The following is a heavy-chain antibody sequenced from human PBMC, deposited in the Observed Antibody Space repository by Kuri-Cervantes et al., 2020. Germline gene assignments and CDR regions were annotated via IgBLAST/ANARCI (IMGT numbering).Heavy chain of an antibody. V-gene: IGHV4-34*01. CDR1: GGSFSGYY. J-gene: IGHJ4*02. CDR3: ARAGRYYYCSGSLPLDY. CDR2: INHSGST. D-gene: IGHD3-10*01. Sequence: ESLKISCAVSGGSFSGYYWSWIRQPPGKGLEWSGEINHSGSTNYNPSLKSRVTITVDTSKNQFSLKLSSVTAADTAVYYCARAGRYYYCSGSLPLDYWGQGTLVTVSS.